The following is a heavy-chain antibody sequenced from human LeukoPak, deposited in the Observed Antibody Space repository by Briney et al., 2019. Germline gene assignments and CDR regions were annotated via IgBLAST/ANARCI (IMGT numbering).Heavy chain of an antibody. V-gene: IGHV3-23*01. D-gene: IGHD6-13*01. Sequence: SGGSLRLSCAASGFTFSSYAMSWVRQAPGRGLEWVSTITTSGSSTYYADSVKGRFTISRDNSKNTLYLQMNSLRAEDTAVYYCARERAAALDYWGQGTLVTVSS. CDR2: ITTSGSST. J-gene: IGHJ4*02. CDR3: ARERAAALDY. CDR1: GFTFSSYA.